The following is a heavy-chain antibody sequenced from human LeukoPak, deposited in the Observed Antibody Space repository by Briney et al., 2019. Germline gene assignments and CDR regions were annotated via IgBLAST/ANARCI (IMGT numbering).Heavy chain of an antibody. V-gene: IGHV3-7*01. D-gene: IGHD6-13*01. Sequence: GGSLRLSCAASGFTFSSYWMSWVRQAPGKGLEWVANIKQDGSEKYYVDSVKGRFTISRDNAKNSLYLQMNSLRAEDTAVYYCARDVSSSSWYEYYYYSYGMDVWGQGTTVTVSS. J-gene: IGHJ6*02. CDR1: GFTFSSYW. CDR3: ARDVSSSSWYEYYYYSYGMDV. CDR2: IKQDGSEK.